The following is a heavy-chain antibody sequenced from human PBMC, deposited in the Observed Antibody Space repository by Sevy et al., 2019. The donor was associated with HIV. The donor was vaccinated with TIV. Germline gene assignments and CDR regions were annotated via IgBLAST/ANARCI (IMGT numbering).Heavy chain of an antibody. Sequence: GWSLRLSCAASGFTFSSYAMSWVRQAPGKGLEWVSAISGSGISTYYADSVKGRFTISRDNSKNTLYLQMNNLRAEDTAVFYCAKGIGYSGYETDYWGHGTLVTVSS. V-gene: IGHV3-23*01. CDR3: AKGIGYSGYETDY. CDR2: ISGSGIST. CDR1: GFTFSSYA. D-gene: IGHD5-12*01. J-gene: IGHJ4*01.